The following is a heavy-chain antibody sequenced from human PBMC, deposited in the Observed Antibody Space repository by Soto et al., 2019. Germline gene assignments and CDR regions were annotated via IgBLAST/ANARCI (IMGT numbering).Heavy chain of an antibody. CDR2: IIPIFGTA. J-gene: IGHJ4*02. Sequence: VASVKVSCKASGGTFSSYAISWVRQAPGQGLEWMGGIIPIFGTANYAQKFQGRVTITADESTSTAYMELSSLRSEDTAVYYCARSNGYSSGRPGWGQGTLVTVSS. CDR3: ARSNGYSSGRPG. CDR1: GGTFSSYA. V-gene: IGHV1-69*13. D-gene: IGHD6-19*01.